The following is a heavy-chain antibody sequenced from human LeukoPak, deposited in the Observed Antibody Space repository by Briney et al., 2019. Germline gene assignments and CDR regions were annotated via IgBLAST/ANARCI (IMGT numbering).Heavy chain of an antibody. Sequence: GESLKISCKGSGYRFNTYWIAWVRQMPGKGLEWMGRIDPTDSYTNYSPSFQGHVTISTDKSISTAYLQWSSLKASDTAIYYCARQGDYGDSNFDYWGQGTLVTVSS. CDR1: GYRFNTYW. D-gene: IGHD4-17*01. V-gene: IGHV5-10-1*01. CDR2: IDPTDSYT. J-gene: IGHJ4*02. CDR3: ARQGDYGDSNFDY.